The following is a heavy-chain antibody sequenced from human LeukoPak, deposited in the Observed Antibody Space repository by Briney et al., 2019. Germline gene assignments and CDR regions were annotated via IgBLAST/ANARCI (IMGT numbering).Heavy chain of an antibody. J-gene: IGHJ6*02. CDR3: ARRPTYYYYGVDV. CDR2: IYPGDSDT. V-gene: IGHV5-51*01. CDR1: GYSFTSYW. Sequence: GESLKIFCKGSGYSFTSYWIGWVRQMPGKGLEWMGIIYPGDSDTRYSPSFQGQVTISADKSISTAYLQWSSLKASDTAMYYCARRPTYYYYGVDVWGQGTTVTVSS.